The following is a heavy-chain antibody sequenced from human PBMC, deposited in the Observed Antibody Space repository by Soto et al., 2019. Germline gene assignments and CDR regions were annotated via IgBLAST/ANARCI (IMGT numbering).Heavy chain of an antibody. CDR1: GGSISSYY. V-gene: IGHV4-59*01. J-gene: IGHJ6*02. CDR2: IYYSGST. D-gene: IGHD1-26*01. Sequence: LSLTCTVSGGSISSYYWSWIRQPPGKGLEWIGYIYYSGSTNYNPSLKSRVTISVDTSKNQFSLKLSSVTAADTAVYYCARDHIVGATGYYYGMDVWGQGTTVTVSS. CDR3: ARDHIVGATGYYYGMDV.